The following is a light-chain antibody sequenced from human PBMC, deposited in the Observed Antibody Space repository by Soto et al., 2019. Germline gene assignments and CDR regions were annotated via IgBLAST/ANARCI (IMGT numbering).Light chain of an antibody. CDR3: QQDFNLPIT. CDR1: QSVTRDY. Sequence: EMVLTQTPGTLSLSRGERATLSGRASQSVTRDYLSWYQQRPGQAPRLIIYGASTRATGVAARFSGSGSGTDFTLTVSSLQPEDFAIYSCQQDFNLPITFGQGTRLEIK. V-gene: IGKV3D-7*01. CDR2: GAS. J-gene: IGKJ5*01.